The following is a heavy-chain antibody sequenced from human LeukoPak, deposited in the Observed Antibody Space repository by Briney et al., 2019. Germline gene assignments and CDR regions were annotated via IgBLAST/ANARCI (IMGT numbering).Heavy chain of an antibody. J-gene: IGHJ4*02. V-gene: IGHV3-30*02. CDR3: MREARDSGGFDY. Sequence: GGSLRLSCAASGFTFSSYGMHWVRQAPGKGLEWVAFIRYDGSNKYYADSVKGRFTISRDNSKNTLYLQMNSLRAEDTAVYYCMREARDSGGFDYWGQGTLVTVSS. CDR1: GFTFSSYG. D-gene: IGHD6-25*01. CDR2: IRYDGSNK.